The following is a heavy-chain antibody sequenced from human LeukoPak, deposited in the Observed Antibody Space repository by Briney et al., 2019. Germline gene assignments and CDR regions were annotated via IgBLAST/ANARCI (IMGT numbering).Heavy chain of an antibody. CDR1: GFTFSSYA. CDR2: ISGSGGST. D-gene: IGHD2-15*01. CDR3: AIDCSGGSCSYMGY. V-gene: IGHV3-23*01. J-gene: IGHJ4*02. Sequence: GGSLRLSYAASGFTFSSYAMSWVRQALGKGLEWVSAISGSGGSTYYADSVKGRFTISRDNSKNTLYLQMNSLRAEDTAVYYCAIDCSGGSCSYMGYWGQGTLVTVSS.